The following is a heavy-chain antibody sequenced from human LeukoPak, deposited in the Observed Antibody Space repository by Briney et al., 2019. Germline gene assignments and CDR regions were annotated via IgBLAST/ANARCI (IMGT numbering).Heavy chain of an antibody. CDR2: INHSGST. J-gene: IGHJ6*03. D-gene: IGHD3-22*01. CDR3: ARIDYYDSSGYYYRAAGYYYYYYYMDV. Sequence: PSETLSLTCAVYGGSFSGYYWSWIRQPPGKGPEWIGEINHSGSTNYNPSLKSRVTISVDTSKNQFSLKLSSVTAADTAVYYCARIDYYDSSGYYYRAAGYYYYYYYMDVWGKGTTVTVSS. V-gene: IGHV4-34*01. CDR1: GGSFSGYY.